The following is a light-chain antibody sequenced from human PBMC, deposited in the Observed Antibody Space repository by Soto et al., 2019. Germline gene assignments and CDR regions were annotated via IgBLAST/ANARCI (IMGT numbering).Light chain of an antibody. CDR1: ESISSN. CDR2: GAS. J-gene: IGKJ1*01. CDR3: QQYNNWPPLT. V-gene: IGKV3-15*01. Sequence: EIVMTQSPATLSVSPGEGATLSCRASESISSNLAWYQQKAGQAPRLLIYGASTRATGIPARFSGSGSGREFTLTISSLQSEDFAVYYCQQYNNWPPLTFGQGTKVDIK.